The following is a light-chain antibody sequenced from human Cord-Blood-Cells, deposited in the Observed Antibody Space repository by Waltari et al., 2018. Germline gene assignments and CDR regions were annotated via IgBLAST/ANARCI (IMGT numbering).Light chain of an antibody. CDR1: QDISNY. CDR2: AAS. Sequence: DIKMTHSPPSLSASVGASGTFTCRASQDISNYLAWYQQKPGKVPKLLIYAASTLQSGVPSRFSGSGSGTDFTLTISSLQPEDVATYYCQKYNSAPYTFGQGTKLEIK. CDR3: QKYNSAPYT. V-gene: IGKV1-27*01. J-gene: IGKJ2*01.